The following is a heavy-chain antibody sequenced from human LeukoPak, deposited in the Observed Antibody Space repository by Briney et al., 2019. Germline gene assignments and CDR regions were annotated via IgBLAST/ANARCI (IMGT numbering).Heavy chain of an antibody. V-gene: IGHV3-23*01. D-gene: IGHD3-22*01. Sequence: PGGSLRLSCAASGFTFSSYAMSWVRQAPGKGLEWVSGISGSGDNTYYADSVKGRFTISRDNSKNTLYLQMNSLRAEDTAVYYCARDTYYYDSSGYPKNYFDYWGQGTLVTVSS. CDR2: ISGSGDNT. CDR1: GFTFSSYA. CDR3: ARDTYYYDSSGYPKNYFDY. J-gene: IGHJ4*02.